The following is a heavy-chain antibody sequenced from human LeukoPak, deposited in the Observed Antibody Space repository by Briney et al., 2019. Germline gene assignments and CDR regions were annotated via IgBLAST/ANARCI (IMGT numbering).Heavy chain of an antibody. J-gene: IGHJ4*02. CDR1: GYTITGYY. Sequence: SVTVSCKASGYTITGYYIHWVRQAPGQGLEWMGWINPNSGDTNYAQKFQGRVTMTRDTSINTAFMELSRLRSDDTAVYYCARDRHWNQGNFDYWGERWLASVSS. D-gene: IGHD1-1*01. CDR3: ARDRHWNQGNFDY. CDR2: INPNSGDT. V-gene: IGHV1-2*02.